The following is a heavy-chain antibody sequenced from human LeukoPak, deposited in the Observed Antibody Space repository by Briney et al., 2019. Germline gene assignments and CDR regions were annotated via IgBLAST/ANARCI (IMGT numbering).Heavy chain of an antibody. V-gene: IGHV3-7*01. Sequence: GGSLRLSCAASGFTFSSYWMSWVRQTRGKGLEWVANIKPDGSERYYVESVNGRFTISRDNAKNSLYLQMNSLRAEDTAVYYCANPPTVTKIRFDSWGQGTLVTVSS. J-gene: IGHJ5*01. CDR2: IKPDGSER. CDR1: GFTFSSYW. CDR3: ANPPTVTKIRFDS. D-gene: IGHD4-17*01.